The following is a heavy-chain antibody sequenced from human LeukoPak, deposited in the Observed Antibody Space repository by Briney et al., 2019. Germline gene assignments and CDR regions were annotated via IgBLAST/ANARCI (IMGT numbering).Heavy chain of an antibody. CDR1: GGSISSYY. Sequence: SETLSLTCTVSGGSISSYYWSWIRQPPGKGLEWIGYIYYSGSTNYNPSLKSRVTISVDTSKNQFSLKLSSVTAADTAVYYCARLVGDDAFDIWGQGTMVTVSS. CDR2: IYYSGST. V-gene: IGHV4-59*08. CDR3: ARLVGDDAFDI. J-gene: IGHJ3*02.